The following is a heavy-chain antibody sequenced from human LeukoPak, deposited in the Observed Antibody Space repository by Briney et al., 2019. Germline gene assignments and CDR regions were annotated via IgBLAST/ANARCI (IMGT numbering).Heavy chain of an antibody. J-gene: IGHJ3*02. CDR3: AKTSVRITMVRGAFDI. V-gene: IGHV3-23*01. CDR2: ISGSGGST. Sequence: GGSLRLPCAATGFTFSSYAMSWVRQAPGKGLEWVSAISGSGGSTYYADSVKGRFTISRDNSKNTLYLQMNSLRAEDTAVYYCAKTSVRITMVRGAFDIWGQGTMVTVSS. CDR1: GFTFSSYA. D-gene: IGHD3-10*01.